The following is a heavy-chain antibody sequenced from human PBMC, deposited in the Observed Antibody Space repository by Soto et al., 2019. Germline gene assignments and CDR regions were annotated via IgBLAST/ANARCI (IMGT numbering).Heavy chain of an antibody. CDR2: ISGYNGNT. V-gene: IGHV1-18*01. D-gene: IGHD3-9*01. CDR1: GYTFSSYG. Sequence: GASVKVSCTASGYTFSSYGISWVRQAPGQGLEWMGWISGYNGNTHYAQKLQGRVTMTTDKSTSTTYMELSSLRSEDTAVYYCAREGPLGPPDILTGYYPSYYYGMDVWGQGTTVTVSS. CDR3: AREGPLGPPDILTGYYPSYYYGMDV. J-gene: IGHJ6*02.